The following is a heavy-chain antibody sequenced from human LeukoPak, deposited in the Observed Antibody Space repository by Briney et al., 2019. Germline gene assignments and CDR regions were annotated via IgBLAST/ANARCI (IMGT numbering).Heavy chain of an antibody. V-gene: IGHV3-7*01. CDR1: GFTFSSYW. J-gene: IGHJ5*01. CDR2: IKQDGSEK. CDR3: ARGVDNPITYKWFDS. D-gene: IGHD1-20*01. Sequence: GGSLRLSCAASGFTFSSYWMSWVRQAPGKGLEWVANIKQDGSEKYYVDSVKGRFTISRDNAKNSLYLQMNSLRAEDTAVYYCARGVDNPITYKWFDSWGQGTQVTVSS.